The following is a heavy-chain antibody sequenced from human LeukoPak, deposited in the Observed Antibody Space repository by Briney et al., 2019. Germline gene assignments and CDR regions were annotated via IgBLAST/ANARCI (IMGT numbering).Heavy chain of an antibody. J-gene: IGHJ4*02. Sequence: SETLSLTCTVSGGSISSGDYYWSWIRQPPGKGLGWIGYIFSSGSTYYNPSLKSRVTISVDTSKNQFSLKLSSVTAADTAVYYCAGEDYGGNAGDYWGQGTLVTVSS. V-gene: IGHV4-30-4*01. CDR2: IFSSGST. CDR3: AGEDYGGNAGDY. D-gene: IGHD4-23*01. CDR1: GGSISSGDYY.